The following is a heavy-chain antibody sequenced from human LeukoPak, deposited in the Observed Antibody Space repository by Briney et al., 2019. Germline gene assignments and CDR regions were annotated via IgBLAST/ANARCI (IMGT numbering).Heavy chain of an antibody. V-gene: IGHV3-21*01. CDR2: ISSSSSYI. J-gene: IGHJ4*02. D-gene: IGHD3-10*01. Sequence: PGGSLRLSCAASGFTFSSYSMNWVRQAPGKGLEWVSSISSSSSYIYYADSVKGRFTISRDNAKNSLYLQMNSLRAEDTAVYYCAGDLLHYYGSGPGVWGQGTLVTVSS. CDR3: AGDLLHYYGSGPGV. CDR1: GFTFSSYS.